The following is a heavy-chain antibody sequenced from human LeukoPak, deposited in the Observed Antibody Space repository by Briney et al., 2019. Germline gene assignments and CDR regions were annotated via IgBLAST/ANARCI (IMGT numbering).Heavy chain of an antibody. D-gene: IGHD1-14*01. J-gene: IGHJ6*02. V-gene: IGHV4-59*08. CDR1: GGSNSSYY. Sequence: PSETLSLTCTVSGGSNSSYYWSWIRQPPGKGLEWIGYIYYSGSTNYNPSLKSRVTISVDTSKNQFSLKLSSVTAADTAVYYCARLSGRYGMDVWGQGTTVTVSS. CDR3: ARLSGRYGMDV. CDR2: IYYSGST.